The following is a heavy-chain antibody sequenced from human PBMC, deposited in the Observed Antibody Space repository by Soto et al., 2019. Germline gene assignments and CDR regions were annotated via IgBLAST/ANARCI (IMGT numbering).Heavy chain of an antibody. CDR3: ARVSGAYYYGRDV. V-gene: IGHV4-4*02. D-gene: IGHD1-26*01. CDR1: GGSISSSYW. J-gene: IGHJ6*02. Sequence: QVQLQESGPGLVKPSGTLSLTCAVSGGSISSSYWWSWVRQPPGKGLEWIGEIYHSGSTNYNPSLKSHVPLSVDKSKNMFTLKAPSVAAAHAAVSYCARVSGAYYYGRDVWGQGTTVTVSS. CDR2: IYHSGST.